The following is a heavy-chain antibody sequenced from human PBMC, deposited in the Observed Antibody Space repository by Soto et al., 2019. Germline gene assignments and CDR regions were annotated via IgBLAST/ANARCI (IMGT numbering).Heavy chain of an antibody. CDR2: IYYSGST. CDR1: GGSISSGGYY. V-gene: IGHV4-31*03. J-gene: IGHJ5*02. D-gene: IGHD3-10*01. CDR3: ARKTRYGSGSHNWFDP. Sequence: QVQLQESGPGLVKPSQTLSLTCTVSGGSISSGGYYWSWIRQHPGKGLEWIGYIYYSGSTYYNPSLNSRVTISVDTSKNQFSLKLSSVTAADTAVYYCARKTRYGSGSHNWFDPWGQGTLVTGSS.